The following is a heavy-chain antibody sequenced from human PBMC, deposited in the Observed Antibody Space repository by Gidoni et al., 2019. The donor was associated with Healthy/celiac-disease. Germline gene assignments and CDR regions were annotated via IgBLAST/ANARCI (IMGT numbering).Heavy chain of an antibody. CDR2: INTNTGNP. Sequence: QVQLVQSGSELKKPGASVKVSCKASGYTFTSYAMNWVRQAPGQGLEWMGWINTNTGNPTYAQGFKERFVFSCDKSLRTAYLQISSLKAEDTAVYYSARDATGSSLCDYWGQGTLGTGSS. J-gene: IGHJ4*02. V-gene: IGHV7-4-1*02. D-gene: IGHD6-6*01. CDR3: ARDATGSSLCDY. CDR1: GYTFTSYA.